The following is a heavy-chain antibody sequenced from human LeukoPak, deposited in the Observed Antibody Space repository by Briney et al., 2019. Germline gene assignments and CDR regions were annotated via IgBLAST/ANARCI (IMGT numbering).Heavy chain of an antibody. D-gene: IGHD3-22*01. CDR2: ISSSSSYI. CDR3: ARATYYYDSSGYIWYFDL. Sequence: GGSLRLSCAASGFTFSSYSMNWVRQAPAKGLEWVSSISSSSSYIYYADSVKGRFTISRDNAKNSLYLQMNSLRAEDTAVYYCARATYYYDSSGYIWYFDLWGRGTLVTVSS. V-gene: IGHV3-21*01. CDR1: GFTFSSYS. J-gene: IGHJ2*01.